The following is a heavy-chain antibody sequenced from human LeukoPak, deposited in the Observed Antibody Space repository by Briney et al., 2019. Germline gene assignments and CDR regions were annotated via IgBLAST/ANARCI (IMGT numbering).Heavy chain of an antibody. CDR1: GITFSSHN. Sequence: GGSLRLCCTTSGITFSSHNMNWVRQAPGKGLEWVSSISRSGSDVYHADSVKGRFTISRDNAKNSLFLQMNSLKVEDTAVYYCVRDPERGSRSPGVHWGQGTLVTVSS. CDR3: VRDPERGSRSPGVH. CDR2: ISRSGSDV. V-gene: IGHV3-21*06. D-gene: IGHD3-10*01. J-gene: IGHJ4*02.